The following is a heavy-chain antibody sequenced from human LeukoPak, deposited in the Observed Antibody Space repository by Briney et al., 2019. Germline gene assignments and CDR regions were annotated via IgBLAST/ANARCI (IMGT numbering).Heavy chain of an antibody. V-gene: IGHV1-2*02. CDR1: GYTFTGYY. CDR2: INPNSGGT. Sequence: ASVKVSCKASGYTFTGYYMHWVRQAPGQGLEWMGWINPNSGGTNYAQKFQGRVTMTRDTSISTASMELSRLRSYATAVYYCARRGCSGGSCYYRFDYWGQGTLVTVSS. CDR3: ARRGCSGGSCYYRFDY. D-gene: IGHD2-15*01. J-gene: IGHJ4*02.